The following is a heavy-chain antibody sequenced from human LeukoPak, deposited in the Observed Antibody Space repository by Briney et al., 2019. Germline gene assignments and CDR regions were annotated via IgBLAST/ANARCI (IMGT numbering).Heavy chain of an antibody. J-gene: IGHJ4*02. CDR3: AKVHRGSYYVGY. CDR2: IYYSGST. V-gene: IGHV4-39*07. D-gene: IGHD1-26*01. CDR1: GGSISGSGYY. Sequence: SETLSLTCTVSGGSISGSGYYWGWIRQPPGKGLEWIGSIYYSGSTHYNPSLKSRVTISVDTSKNQFSLKLSSVTAADTAVYYCAKVHRGSYYVGYWGQGTLVTVSS.